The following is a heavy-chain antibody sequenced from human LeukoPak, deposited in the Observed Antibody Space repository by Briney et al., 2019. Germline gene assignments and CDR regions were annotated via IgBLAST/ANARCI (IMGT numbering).Heavy chain of an antibody. CDR2: INPNSGGT. CDR1: GYTFTGYY. D-gene: IGHD2-2*01. Sequence: GASVKVSCKASGYTFTGYYMHWVRQAPGQGLEWMGWINPNSGGTNYAQKFQGRVTMTRDTSISTAYMELSSLRSEDTAVYYCARGTDYQLPLLDCWGQGTLVTVSS. V-gene: IGHV1-2*02. CDR3: ARGTDYQLPLLDC. J-gene: IGHJ4*02.